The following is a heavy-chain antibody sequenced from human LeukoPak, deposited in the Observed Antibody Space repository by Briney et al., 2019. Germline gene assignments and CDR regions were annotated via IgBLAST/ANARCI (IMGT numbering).Heavy chain of an antibody. J-gene: IGHJ6*03. CDR1: GFTFGSFA. Sequence: GGSLRLSCEASGFTFGSFAMSWVRQAPGKGLEWLSGISTSGHYIYNADSVKGRFSISRDNSKNTLYIEMNSLRAEDTAVYYCARDGSWGDYQFYFYMDVWGKGTTVTVSS. V-gene: IGHV3-23*01. CDR2: ISTSGHYI. D-gene: IGHD2-2*01. CDR3: ARDGSWGDYQFYFYMDV.